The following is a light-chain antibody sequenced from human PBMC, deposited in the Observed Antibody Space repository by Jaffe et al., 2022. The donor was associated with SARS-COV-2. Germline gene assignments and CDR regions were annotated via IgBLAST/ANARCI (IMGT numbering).Light chain of an antibody. CDR3: NSYTTSSTWV. V-gene: IGLV2-14*01. CDR2: DVS. CDR1: SRDVGVFNY. J-gene: IGLJ3*02. Sequence: QSALTQPASVSGSPGQSITISCTGTSRDVGVFNYVSWYQQHPGKAPRLMIYDVSYRPSGVSNRFSGSKSGNTASLTISGLQADDEADYYCNSYTTSSTWVFGGGTKLTVL.